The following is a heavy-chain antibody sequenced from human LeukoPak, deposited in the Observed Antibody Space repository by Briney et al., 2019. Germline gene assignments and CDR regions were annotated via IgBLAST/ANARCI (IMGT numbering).Heavy chain of an antibody. CDR1: GGSISSYF. J-gene: IGHJ5*02. CDR3: ARVFDDYYDSSADPPLWFDP. D-gene: IGHD3-22*01. V-gene: IGHV4-59*01. Sequence: SSETPSLTCTVSGGSISSYFWSWIRQPPGMGLEWIGYVYYSGSPNYNPSLKSRVTISVDTSKNQFSLRLRSVTAADTAVYYCARVFDDYYDSSADPPLWFDPWGQGTLVTVSS. CDR2: VYYSGSP.